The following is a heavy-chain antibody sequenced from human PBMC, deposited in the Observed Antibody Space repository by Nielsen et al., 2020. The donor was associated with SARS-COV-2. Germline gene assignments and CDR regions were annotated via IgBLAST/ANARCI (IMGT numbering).Heavy chain of an antibody. CDR2: ISAYNGNT. CDR1: GYTFTSYG. D-gene: IGHD3-16*02. J-gene: IGHJ2*01. V-gene: IGHV1-18*04. Sequence: ASVKVSCKASGYTFTSYGISWVRQAPGQGLEWMGWISAYNGNTNYAQKLQGRVTMTTDTSTSTAYMELGSLRSDDTAVYYCARDLSMITFGGVIGDWYFDLWGRGTLVTVSS. CDR3: ARDLSMITFGGVIGDWYFDL.